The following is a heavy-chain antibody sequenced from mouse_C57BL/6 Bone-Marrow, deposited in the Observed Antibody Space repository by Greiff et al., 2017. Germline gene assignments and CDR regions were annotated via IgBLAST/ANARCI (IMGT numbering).Heavy chain of an antibody. Sequence: EVKLVESGPELVKPGASVKISCKASGYSFTDYNMNWVRQSNGKSLEWIGVINPNYGTTSYNQKFKGKATLTVDQSSSTAYMQLNSLTSEDSAVYYCAPYGYDVRFAYWGQGTLVTVSA. D-gene: IGHD2-2*01. J-gene: IGHJ3*01. CDR2: INPNYGTT. CDR1: GYSFTDYN. CDR3: APYGYDVRFAY. V-gene: IGHV1-39*01.